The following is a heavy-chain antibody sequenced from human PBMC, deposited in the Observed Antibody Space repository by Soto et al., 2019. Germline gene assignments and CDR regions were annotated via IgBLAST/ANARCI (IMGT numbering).Heavy chain of an antibody. Sequence: PSETLSLTCAVYGGSFSGYYWSWIRQPPGKGLEWMGEIKHSGSTNYNPSLKSRVTISVDTSKNQFSLKLSSVTAADTAVYYCASRQLRYFDSLLSPFDYWGQGTLVTVSS. V-gene: IGHV4-34*01. CDR2: IKHSGST. D-gene: IGHD3-9*01. CDR3: ASRQLRYFDSLLSPFDY. J-gene: IGHJ4*02. CDR1: GGSFSGYY.